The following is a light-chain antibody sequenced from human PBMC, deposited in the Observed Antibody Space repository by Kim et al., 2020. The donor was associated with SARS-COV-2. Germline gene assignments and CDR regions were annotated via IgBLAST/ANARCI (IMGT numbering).Light chain of an antibody. J-gene: IGKJ1*01. CDR2: PAS. V-gene: IGKV1-27*01. Sequence: ASVGERVTITCRASQGINNYLAWYQQKPGKVPKLLIYPASTLQSGVPSRFGGSGSGTDFTLTINSLQPEDVATYYCQQTSRAPRTFGQGTKVDIK. CDR3: QQTSRAPRT. CDR1: QGINNY.